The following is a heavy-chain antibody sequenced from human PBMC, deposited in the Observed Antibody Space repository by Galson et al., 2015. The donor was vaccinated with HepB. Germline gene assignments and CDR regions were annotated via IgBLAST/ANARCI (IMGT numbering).Heavy chain of an antibody. D-gene: IGHD2-15*01. Sequence: SLRLSCAVSGFTFSKYGMSWVRQTPGKGLEWVSTISGRSDTTYYADSVKGRITISRDNSKNTLFLQFNSLRAEDTAVYYCAWGCDGGGCSWGRWAYWGQGTLVTVSS. J-gene: IGHJ4*02. CDR2: ISGRSDTT. CDR3: AWGCDGGGCSWGRWAY. CDR1: GFTFSKYG. V-gene: IGHV3-23*01.